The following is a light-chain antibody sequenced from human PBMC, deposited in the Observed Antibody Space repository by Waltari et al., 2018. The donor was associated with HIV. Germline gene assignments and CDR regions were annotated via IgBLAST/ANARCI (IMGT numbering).Light chain of an antibody. CDR3: QQSYSISHT. CDR1: QSITTY. CDR2: AAS. J-gene: IGKJ4*01. V-gene: IGKV1-39*01. Sequence: DIQMTQSPSSLSASIGDSVTITCRASQSITTYLNWYQQKPGKAPKLLIYAASSLQSGVPSRFSGSGSGTDFTLTVVSLQPEDFATYYCQQSYSISHTFGGGTKVEIK.